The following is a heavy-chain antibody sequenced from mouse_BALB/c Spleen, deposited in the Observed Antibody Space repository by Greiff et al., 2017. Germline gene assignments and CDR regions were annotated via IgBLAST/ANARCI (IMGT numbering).Heavy chain of an antibody. D-gene: IGHD2-4*01. V-gene: IGHV14-4*02. CDR1: GFNIKDYY. J-gene: IGHJ2*01. CDR3: NAWGDYDERGFDY. Sequence: VQLQQSGAELVRSGASLKLSCTASGFNIKDYYMHWVKQRPEQSLEWIGCIDPDNGDTEYAPQFQGKATMTADTSSNTAYLQLRSQASEDSAVYYCNAWGDYDERGFDYWGQGTTLTVSS. CDR2: IDPDNGDT.